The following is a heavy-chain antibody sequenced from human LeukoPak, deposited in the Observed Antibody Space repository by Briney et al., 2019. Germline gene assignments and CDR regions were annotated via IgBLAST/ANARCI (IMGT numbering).Heavy chain of an antibody. CDR1: GFTFSNAW. CDR3: TTDGRLYDFWSGYYIRGDY. D-gene: IGHD3-3*01. Sequence: GGSLRLSCAASGFTFSNAWMSWVRQAPGKGLEWVGRIKSKTDGGTTDYAAPVKGRFTISRDDSKNTLYLQMNSLKTEDTAVYYCTTDGRLYDFWSGYYIRGDYWGQGTLVTVSS. CDR2: IKSKTDGGTT. V-gene: IGHV3-15*01. J-gene: IGHJ4*02.